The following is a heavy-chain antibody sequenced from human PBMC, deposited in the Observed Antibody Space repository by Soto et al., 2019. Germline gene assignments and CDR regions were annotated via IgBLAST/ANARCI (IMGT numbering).Heavy chain of an antibody. CDR1: WFNIINHS. D-gene: IGHD5-18*01. CDR3: ARDQPGYSYGYGLGY. CDR2: ISTSSRYI. Sequence: GAQRLPCAAAWFNIINHSMNCVRQTKGKGLEWVSSISTSSRYIYYADSVKGRFTISRDNAKNSLYLQMNSLRAEDTAVYYCARDQPGYSYGYGLGYWGQGTLVTVSS. V-gene: IGHV3-21*01. J-gene: IGHJ4*02.